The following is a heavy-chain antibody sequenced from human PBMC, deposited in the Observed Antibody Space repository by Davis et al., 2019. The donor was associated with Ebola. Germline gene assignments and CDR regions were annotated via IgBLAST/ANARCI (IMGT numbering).Heavy chain of an antibody. V-gene: IGHV3-23*01. CDR3: AKVMMGDYDILYYYYGMDV. CDR1: GFTFRNYW. CDR2: ISGSGGST. Sequence: GESLKISCAASGFTFRNYWMSWVRQAPGKGLEWVSAISGSGGSTYYADSVKGRFTISRDNSKNTLYLQMNSLRAEDTAVYYCAKVMMGDYDILYYYYGMDVWGQGTTVTVSS. J-gene: IGHJ6*02. D-gene: IGHD3-9*01.